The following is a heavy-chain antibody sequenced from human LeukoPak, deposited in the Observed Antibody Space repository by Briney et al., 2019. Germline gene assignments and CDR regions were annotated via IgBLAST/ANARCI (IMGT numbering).Heavy chain of an antibody. V-gene: IGHV4-4*07. J-gene: IGHJ4*02. CDR3: ARGNLYDILTGYTYYFDY. Sequence: PSETLSLTCTVSGGSISDYYWSWIRQPAGKGLEWIGRIYISGTTNYNPSLMSRITMSLDTSKNQLSLRLSSVTAADTAVYYCARGNLYDILTGYTYYFDYWGQGTLVTVSS. D-gene: IGHD3-9*01. CDR2: IYISGTT. CDR1: GGSISDYY.